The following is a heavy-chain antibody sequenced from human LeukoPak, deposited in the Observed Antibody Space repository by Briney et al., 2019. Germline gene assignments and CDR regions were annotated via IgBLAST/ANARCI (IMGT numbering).Heavy chain of an antibody. D-gene: IGHD2-2*01. Sequence: PGGSLRLSCAASGFTFSSYAMHWVRQAPGKGLGWVAVTSYDGSNKYYADSVKGRFTISRDISKNTLYLQMNSLRAEDTAVYYCARDTTGYCSSTSCHDYFQHWGQGTLVSVSS. J-gene: IGHJ1*01. CDR2: TSYDGSNK. V-gene: IGHV3-30*04. CDR3: ARDTTGYCSSTSCHDYFQH. CDR1: GFTFSSYA.